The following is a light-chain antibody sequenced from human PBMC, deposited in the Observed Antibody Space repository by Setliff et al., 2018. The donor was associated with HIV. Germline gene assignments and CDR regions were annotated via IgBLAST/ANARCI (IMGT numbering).Light chain of an antibody. CDR1: IIGSKS. Sequence: SYELTQPPSESVAPGKTARITCVGNIIGSKSVHWYQQKPGQAPVMVIYYDSDRPSGIPERFAGSNSGNAATLTITRVDAGDEADYYCQVWDSISDHPIFGGGTTVTVL. CDR3: QVWDSISDHPI. V-gene: IGLV3-21*04. CDR2: YDS. J-gene: IGLJ2*01.